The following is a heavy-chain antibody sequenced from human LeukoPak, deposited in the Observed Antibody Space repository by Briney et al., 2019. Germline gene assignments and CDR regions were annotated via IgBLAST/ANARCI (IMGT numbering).Heavy chain of an antibody. CDR3: ARGYRSSWYFDWFDP. D-gene: IGHD6-13*01. CDR2: INHSGTT. V-gene: IGHV4-34*01. CDR1: GGSFSGYY. J-gene: IGHJ5*02. Sequence: SETLSLTCGVYGGSFSGYYWSWIRQPPGKGLVYIGDINHSGTTNYNPSLKSRVTISVDTSKNQFSLKLSSVNAADTAVYFCARGYRSSWYFDWFDPWGQGTLVTVSS.